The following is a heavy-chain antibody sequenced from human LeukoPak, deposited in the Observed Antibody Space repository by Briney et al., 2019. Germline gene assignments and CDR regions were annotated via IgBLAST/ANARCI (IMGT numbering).Heavy chain of an antibody. CDR2: ITNDGSGT. CDR3: AKTAYYYDSSGRY. CDR1: GFTLSSYW. J-gene: IGHJ4*02. Sequence: GGSLRLSCVASGFTLSSYWMHWVRQAPGKGLVWVSRITNDGSGTSYADSVKGRLTISRDNAKNTLFLQMNSLRAEDTAVYYCAKTAYYYDSSGRYWGQGTLVTVSS. D-gene: IGHD3-22*01. V-gene: IGHV3-74*01.